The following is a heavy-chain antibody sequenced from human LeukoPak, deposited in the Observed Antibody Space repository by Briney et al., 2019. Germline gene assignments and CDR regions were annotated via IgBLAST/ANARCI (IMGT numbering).Heavy chain of an antibody. CDR2: ISLNSGRNI. CDR1: GFTFSSYS. J-gene: IGHJ5*02. Sequence: GSLRLSCAASGFTFSSYSMNWVRQAPGRGLEWVSYISLNSGRNIYYAQSVKGRFIISRDNDKNSLFLQMNSLRAEDTAVYYCAKDLRTSGNWFDPWGQGTLVTVSS. D-gene: IGHD1-14*01. CDR3: AKDLRTSGNWFDP. V-gene: IGHV3-48*04.